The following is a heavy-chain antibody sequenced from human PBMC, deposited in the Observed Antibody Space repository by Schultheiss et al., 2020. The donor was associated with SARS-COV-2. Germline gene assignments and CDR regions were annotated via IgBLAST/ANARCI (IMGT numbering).Heavy chain of an antibody. CDR2: INPSGGST. Sequence: ASVKVSCKASGYTFTSYGISWVRQAPGQGLEWMGIINPSGGSTSYAQKFQGRVTITADKSTSTAYMELSSLRSEDTAVYYCARVGCSGGSCYRPGGYFDLWGRGTLVTVSS. CDR1: GYTFTSYG. CDR3: ARVGCSGGSCYRPGGYFDL. J-gene: IGHJ2*01. D-gene: IGHD2-15*01. V-gene: IGHV1-46*01.